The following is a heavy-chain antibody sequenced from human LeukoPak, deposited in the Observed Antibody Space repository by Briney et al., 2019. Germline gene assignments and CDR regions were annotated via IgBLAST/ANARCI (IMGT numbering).Heavy chain of an antibody. Sequence: PSETLSLTCAVYGGSFSGYYWSWIRQPPGKGLEWIGEIYHSGSPNYNPSLKSRVIISVDTSKNQFSLKLSSVTAADTAVYYCARGKGYSSGWPLPDYYDGMDVWGQGNTVTVSS. J-gene: IGHJ6*02. CDR2: IYHSGSP. CDR3: ARGKGYSSGWPLPDYYDGMDV. D-gene: IGHD6-19*01. CDR1: GGSFSGYY. V-gene: IGHV4-34*01.